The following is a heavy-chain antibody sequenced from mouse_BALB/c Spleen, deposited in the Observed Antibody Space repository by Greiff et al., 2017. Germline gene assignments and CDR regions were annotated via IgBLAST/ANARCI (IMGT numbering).Heavy chain of an antibody. CDR1: GYTFTDYA. J-gene: IGHJ4*01. V-gene: IGHV1S137*01. D-gene: IGHD2-4*01. CDR3: ARRGLRAMDY. CDR2: ISTYYGDA. Sequence: QVQLKQSGAELVRPGVSVKISCKGSGYTFTDYAMHWVKQSHAKSLEWIGVISTYYGDASYNQKFKGKATMTVDKSSSTAYMELARLTSEDSAIYYCARRGLRAMDYWGQGTSVTVSS.